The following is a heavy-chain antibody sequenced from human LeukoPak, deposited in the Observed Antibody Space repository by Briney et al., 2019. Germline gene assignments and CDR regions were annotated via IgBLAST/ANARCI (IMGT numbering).Heavy chain of an antibody. CDR1: GFTFSTYA. V-gene: IGHV3-23*01. D-gene: IGHD1-26*01. CDR2: ISVGGGT. J-gene: IGHJ4*02. CDR3: ANNMGRYYFDY. Sequence: GSLRLSCAASGFTFSTYAMSWVRQAPGKGLEWVSSISVGGGTYYADSVKGRFTISRDNSKNTLFLQMNSLRADDTAVYYCANNMGRYYFDYWGQGTLVTVSS.